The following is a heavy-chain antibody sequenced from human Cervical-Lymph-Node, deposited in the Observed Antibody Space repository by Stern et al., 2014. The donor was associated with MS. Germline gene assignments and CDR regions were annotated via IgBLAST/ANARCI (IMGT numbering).Heavy chain of an antibody. CDR1: GGSISSSGYY. D-gene: IGHD1-26*01. J-gene: IGHJ5*02. CDR3: ATTRWDLFTWNWFDP. CDR2: IHDSGST. Sequence: VQLVESGPGLVKPSQTLSLTCTVSGGSISSSGYYWSWIRQPADKGLEWIGRIHDSGSTYYNPSLKSRVPISMDTAKTQFSLKLPSVTAADTAVYYCATTRWDLFTWNWFDPWGQRTLVTVSS. V-gene: IGHV4-61*02.